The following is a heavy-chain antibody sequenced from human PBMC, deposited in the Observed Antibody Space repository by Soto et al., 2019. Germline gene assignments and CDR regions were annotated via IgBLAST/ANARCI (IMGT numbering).Heavy chain of an antibody. CDR3: ARSFYDSSSYPAHIDY. J-gene: IGHJ4*02. D-gene: IGHD3-22*01. V-gene: IGHV1-69*06. CDR2: IIPIFGTA. Sequence: GASVKVSCKASGGTFSSYAISWVRQAPGQGLEWMGGIIPIFGTANYAQKFQGRVTITADKSTSTAYMELSSLRSEDTAVYYCARSFYDSSSYPAHIDYWGQGTVVTVSS. CDR1: GGTFSSYA.